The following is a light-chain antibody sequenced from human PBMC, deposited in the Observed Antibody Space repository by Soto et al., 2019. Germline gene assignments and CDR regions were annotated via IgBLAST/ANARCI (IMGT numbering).Light chain of an antibody. CDR3: SSYTSSTTRV. J-gene: IGLJ1*01. Sequence: QSVLTQPASVSGSPGQSITISCTGTSSDVGDYNYVSWYQEHPGKAPKLMIYDVSNRPSGVSNRFSGSKSGSTASLTISGFQAEDEADYYCSSYTSSTTRVFGTGTKVTVL. V-gene: IGLV2-14*01. CDR2: DVS. CDR1: SSDVGDYNY.